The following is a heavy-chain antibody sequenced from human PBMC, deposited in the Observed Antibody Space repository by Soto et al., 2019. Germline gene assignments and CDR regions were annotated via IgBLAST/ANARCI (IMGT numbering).Heavy chain of an antibody. CDR3: GREAYAGGIYCFSAP. Sequence: PWETLCLPCTVSGASITSFSWAWVRQPAGQGLEWIGRFYMSGSPDYNPSLESRVTMSLDMSRDQVSVTLTFMAAADTGLYFCGREAYAGGIYCFSAPWGQGIRVTVS. D-gene: IGHD2-21*01. CDR2: FYMSGSP. J-gene: IGHJ5*02. V-gene: IGHV4-4*07. CDR1: GASITSFS.